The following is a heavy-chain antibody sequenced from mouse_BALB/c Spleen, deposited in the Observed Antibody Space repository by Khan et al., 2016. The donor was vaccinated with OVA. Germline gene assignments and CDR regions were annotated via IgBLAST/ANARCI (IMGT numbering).Heavy chain of an antibody. CDR3: SGGRAY. V-gene: IGHV3-2*02. Sequence: EVQLVESGPGLVKPSQSLSLTCTVTGYSITSDYAWNWIRQFPGNRLEWMGYITYSGRTSYTPSLTSRISITRDQSKNQFFLQFNSVTIDDTATYYCSGGRAYWGQGTLVTVSA. CDR1: GYSITSDYA. D-gene: IGHD3-3*01. CDR2: ITYSGRT. J-gene: IGHJ3*01.